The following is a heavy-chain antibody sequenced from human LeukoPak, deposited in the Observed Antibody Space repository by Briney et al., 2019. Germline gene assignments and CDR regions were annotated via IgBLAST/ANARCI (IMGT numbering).Heavy chain of an antibody. J-gene: IGHJ4*02. CDR2: ISGSGGST. Sequence: GGSLRLSWAASGFTFSSYAMSWVRQAPGKGLEWVSAISGSGGSTYYADSVKGRFTISRDNSKNTLYLQMNSLRAEDTAVYYCAKDTDYDSSGYYHSWGQGTLVTVSS. V-gene: IGHV3-23*01. CDR1: GFTFSSYA. CDR3: AKDTDYDSSGYYHS. D-gene: IGHD3-22*01.